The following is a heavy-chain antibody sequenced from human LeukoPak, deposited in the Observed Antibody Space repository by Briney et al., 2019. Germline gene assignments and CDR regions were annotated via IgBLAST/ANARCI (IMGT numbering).Heavy chain of an antibody. Sequence: GGSLRLSCAASGFTFSSYGMSWVRQAPGKGLEWVSAISGSGGSTYYADSVKGRFTISRANSKNTLYLQMNSLRAEDTAVYYCAKFSYYYYYMDVWGKGTTVTISS. CDR3: AKFSYYYYYMDV. V-gene: IGHV3-23*01. CDR1: GFTFSSYG. CDR2: ISGSGGST. J-gene: IGHJ6*03.